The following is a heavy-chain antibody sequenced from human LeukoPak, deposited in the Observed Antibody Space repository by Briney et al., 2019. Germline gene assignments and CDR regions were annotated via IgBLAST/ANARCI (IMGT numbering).Heavy chain of an antibody. D-gene: IGHD5-18*01. V-gene: IGHV1-18*01. CDR1: GYTFTSYS. Sequence: ASGKLSRTSSGYTFTSYSISWVCDAPGQGLEWVGGMSAYNGNTNYAQTLQGRVTMTTDTSTSTAYLELSSLRSENTAVYYCARRSKAMVMADWFDPWGQGTLVTVSS. J-gene: IGHJ5*02. CDR3: ARRSKAMVMADWFDP. CDR2: MSAYNGNT.